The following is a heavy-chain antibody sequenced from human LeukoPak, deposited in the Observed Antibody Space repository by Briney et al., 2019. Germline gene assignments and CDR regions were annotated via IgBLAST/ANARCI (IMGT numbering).Heavy chain of an antibody. V-gene: IGHV4-4*07. J-gene: IGHJ4*02. CDR2: IYTSGST. D-gene: IGHD3-22*01. CDR1: GGSISSHY. CDR3: ARETYYYDSSGYYSDLYYFDY. Sequence: SETLSLTCTVSGGSISSHYWSWIRQPAGKGLEWIGRIYTSGSTNYNPSLKSRVTMSVDTSKNQFSLKLSSVTAADTAVYYCARETYYYDSSGYYSDLYYFDYWGQGTLVTVSS.